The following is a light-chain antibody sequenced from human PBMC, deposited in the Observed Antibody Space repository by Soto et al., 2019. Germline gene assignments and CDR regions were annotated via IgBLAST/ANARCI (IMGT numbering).Light chain of an antibody. CDR2: SNN. V-gene: IGLV1-44*01. Sequence: QSVLTQPPSASGTPGQRVTISCSGSSSNIGSNPVNWYHQLPGTAPKLLIYSNNQRPSGVPDRFSGSKSGTSASLAISGLQSEDEADYYCAAWDDRLNGYVFGTGTKLTVL. CDR3: AAWDDRLNGYV. J-gene: IGLJ1*01. CDR1: SSNIGSNP.